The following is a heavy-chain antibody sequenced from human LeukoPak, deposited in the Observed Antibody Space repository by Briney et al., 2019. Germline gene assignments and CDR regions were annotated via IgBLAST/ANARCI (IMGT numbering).Heavy chain of an antibody. CDR3: AREGEITGTTGSFDY. CDR2: IIPIFGIA. J-gene: IGHJ4*02. Sequence: GASVTVSCKASGGTFSSYAISWVRQAPGQGLEWMGRIIPIFGIANYAHKFQGRVTITADKSTSAAYMELSSLRSEDTAVYYCAREGEITGTTGSFDYWGQGTLVTVSS. D-gene: IGHD1-7*01. V-gene: IGHV1-69*04. CDR1: GGTFSSYA.